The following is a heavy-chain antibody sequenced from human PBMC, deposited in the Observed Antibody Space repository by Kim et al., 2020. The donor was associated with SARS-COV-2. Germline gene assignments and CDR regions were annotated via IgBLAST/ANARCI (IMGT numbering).Heavy chain of an antibody. CDR3: ARAHRTIFGVVEYMDV. CDR2: IYYSGST. Sequence: SETLSLTCTVSGGSISSGGYYWSWIRQHLGKGLEWIGYIYYSGSTYYNPSLKSRVTISVDTSKNQFSLKLSSVTAADTAVYYCARAHRTIFGVVEYMDVWGQGTTVTVSS. D-gene: IGHD3-3*01. CDR1: GGSISSGGYY. V-gene: IGHV4-31*03. J-gene: IGHJ6*02.